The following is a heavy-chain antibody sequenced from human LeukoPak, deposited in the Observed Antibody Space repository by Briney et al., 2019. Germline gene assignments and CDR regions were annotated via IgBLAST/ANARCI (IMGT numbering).Heavy chain of an antibody. V-gene: IGHV3-30*03. J-gene: IGHJ5*02. Sequence: GGSLKLSCAASGFTFSSYGLHWVRQAPGKGLEWVAGISYDGSKKYYTDSVKGRFTISRDNSKNTLYLQMNSLRAEDTAVYYCARDSGEQWLNNWFDPWGQGTLVTVSS. CDR2: ISYDGSKK. CDR1: GFTFSSYG. CDR3: ARDSGEQWLNNWFDP. D-gene: IGHD6-19*01.